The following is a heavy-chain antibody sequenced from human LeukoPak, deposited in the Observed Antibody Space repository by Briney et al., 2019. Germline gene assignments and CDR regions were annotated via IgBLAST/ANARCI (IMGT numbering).Heavy chain of an antibody. V-gene: IGHV1-18*01. CDR2: ISAYNGNA. CDR3: ARGVAARNFDY. CDR1: GYTFTSHD. J-gene: IGHJ4*02. D-gene: IGHD6-6*01. Sequence: ASVKVSCKASGYTFTSHDINWVRQAPGQGLEWMGWISAYNGNANYAHNLQGRVTMTTDTSTSTAYVELRGLTSDDTAVYYCARGVAARNFDYWGQGTLVTVSS.